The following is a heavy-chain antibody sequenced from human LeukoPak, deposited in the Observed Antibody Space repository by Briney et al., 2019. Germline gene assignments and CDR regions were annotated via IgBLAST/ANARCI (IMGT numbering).Heavy chain of an antibody. CDR3: ARDRDGYSGNMYFDY. CDR1: GGSISSHY. D-gene: IGHD4-23*01. Sequence: SETLSLTCTVSGGSISSHYWSWIRQPPGKGLEWIGYIYYSGSTNYNPSLKSRVTISVDTSKNQFSLKLSSVTAADTAVYYCARDRDGYSGNMYFDYWGQGTLVTVSS. J-gene: IGHJ4*02. CDR2: IYYSGST. V-gene: IGHV4-59*11.